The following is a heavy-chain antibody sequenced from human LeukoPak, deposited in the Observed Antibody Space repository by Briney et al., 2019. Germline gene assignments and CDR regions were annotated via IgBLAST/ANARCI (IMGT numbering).Heavy chain of an antibody. CDR1: GGSISSYS. Sequence: PSETLSLTCTVSGGSISSYSWSWIRQPAGKGLEWIGRIYTSGSTNYNPSLKSRVTISVDTSKNQFSLKLSSVTAADTAVYYCARQTFDYGDYYYYYYMDVWGKGTTVTISS. CDR2: IYTSGST. D-gene: IGHD4-17*01. J-gene: IGHJ6*03. V-gene: IGHV4-4*07. CDR3: ARQTFDYGDYYYYYYMDV.